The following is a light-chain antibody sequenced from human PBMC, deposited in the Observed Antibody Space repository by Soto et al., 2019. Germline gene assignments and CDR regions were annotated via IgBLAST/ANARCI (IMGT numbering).Light chain of an antibody. J-gene: IGKJ1*01. CDR2: SGD. CDR3: QQRYSWLRA. CDR1: QSVSSS. Sequence: EVVVTQSPDTLSLSPGETATLSCRARQSVSSSVAWYQHKPGQSPRLVVYSGDKRAPGIPPRFSGSGSGTDFTLTISSLESDDFAIYYCQQRYSWLRAFGPGTKVEVK. V-gene: IGKV3-11*01.